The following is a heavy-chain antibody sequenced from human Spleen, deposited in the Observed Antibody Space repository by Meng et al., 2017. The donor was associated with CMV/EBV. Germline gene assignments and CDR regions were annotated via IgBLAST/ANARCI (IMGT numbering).Heavy chain of an antibody. CDR3: ARRSTVVVPAARRRGWFDP. CDR2: INHSGST. D-gene: IGHD2-2*01. CDR1: H. J-gene: IGHJ5*02. Sequence: HWSCIRQPPGKGLEWIGEINHSGSTNYNPSLKSRVTISVDTSKNQFSLKLSSVTAADTAVYYCARRSTVVVPAARRRGWFDPWGQGTLVTVSS. V-gene: IGHV4-34*01.